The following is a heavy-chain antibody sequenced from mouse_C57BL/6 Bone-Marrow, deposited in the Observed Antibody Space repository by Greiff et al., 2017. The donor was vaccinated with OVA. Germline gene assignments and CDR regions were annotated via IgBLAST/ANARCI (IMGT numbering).Heavy chain of an antibody. CDR2: INPSNGGT. CDR3: ARSGYYGSIPYFDY. Sequence: QVQLQQSGTELVKPGASVKLSCKASGYTFTSYWMHWVKQRPGQGLEWIGNINPSNGGTNYNEKFKSKATLTVDKSSSTAYMQLSSLTSEDSAVYYCARSGYYGSIPYFDYWGEGTTLTVSS. D-gene: IGHD1-1*01. V-gene: IGHV1-53*01. CDR1: GYTFTSYW. J-gene: IGHJ2*01.